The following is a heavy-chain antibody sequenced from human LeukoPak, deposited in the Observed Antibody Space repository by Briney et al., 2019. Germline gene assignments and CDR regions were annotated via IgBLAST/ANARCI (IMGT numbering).Heavy chain of an antibody. CDR3: AKDQGLTAPPPYGLDV. Sequence: SLTVSCKPSGGTFSSSAITWVRQAPGQGLEWMGRIIPVLNITTYAQKFQGRVTITADTSSSTVYMELSSLRSEETAVYYCAKDQGLTAPPPYGLDVWGQGTTVIVSS. CDR1: GGTFSSSA. D-gene: IGHD5-18*01. J-gene: IGHJ6*02. V-gene: IGHV1-69*04. CDR2: IIPVLNIT.